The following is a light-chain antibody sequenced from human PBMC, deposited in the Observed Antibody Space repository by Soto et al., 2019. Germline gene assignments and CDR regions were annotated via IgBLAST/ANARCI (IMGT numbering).Light chain of an antibody. Sequence: IVLTQSPGTLSLSPGERATLXXRASQSVTTQLAWYQQKPGQAPRXIIHGASSRATGVPDRITGSGSGTDFTLSISRLEPEDFAVYYCQQYGGSTRTFGGGTKVDIK. CDR3: QQYGGSTRT. V-gene: IGKV3-20*01. CDR1: QSVTTQ. J-gene: IGKJ4*02. CDR2: GAS.